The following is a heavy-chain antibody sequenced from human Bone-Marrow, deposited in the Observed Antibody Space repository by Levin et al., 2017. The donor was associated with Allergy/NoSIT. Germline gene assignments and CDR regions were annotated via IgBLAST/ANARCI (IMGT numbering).Heavy chain of an antibody. D-gene: IGHD3-3*01. Sequence: GGSLRLSCAASGFSFNNAWMNWIRQAPGKGLEWVGRIKSKTDDGTTDYAAPVKGRFTISRDDSKTTLYLQMNTLKTEDTAVYYCTTQIYDFWSGTYGAFDSWGQGTMVTVSS. V-gene: IGHV3-15*01. CDR3: TTQIYDFWSGTYGAFDS. CDR1: GFSFNNAW. CDR2: IKSKTDDGTT. J-gene: IGHJ3*02.